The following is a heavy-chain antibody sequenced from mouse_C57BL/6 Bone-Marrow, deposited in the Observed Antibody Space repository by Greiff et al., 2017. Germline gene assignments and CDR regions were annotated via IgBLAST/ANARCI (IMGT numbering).Heavy chain of an antibody. V-gene: IGHV5-4*01. CDR3: AIDQGGYYGFFAY. CDR1: GFTFSSYA. CDR2: ISDGGSYP. J-gene: IGHJ3*01. Sequence: EVKLMESGGGLVKPGGSLKLSCAASGFTFSSYAMSWVRQTTEKRLEWVATISDGGSYPYYPAHVKGRFTISRDNAKNNRYLQMGHRKSEYTAMYYCAIDQGGYYGFFAYWGQGTLVTVSA. D-gene: IGHD1-1*01.